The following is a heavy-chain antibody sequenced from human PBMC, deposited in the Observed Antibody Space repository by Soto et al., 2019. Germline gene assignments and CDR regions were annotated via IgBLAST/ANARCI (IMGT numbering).Heavy chain of an antibody. CDR1: GFTFSNAW. Sequence: EVQLGESGGGLVKPGGSLRLSCAASGFTFSNAWMSWVRQAPGKGLEWVGGIKSKTDGGTTDYAAPVKGRFTISRDDSKNTLYLQMNSLKTEDTAEYYCTTGQQLPYYFDYWGQGTLVTVSS. J-gene: IGHJ4*02. V-gene: IGHV3-15*01. CDR3: TTGQQLPYYFDY. D-gene: IGHD6-13*01. CDR2: IKSKTDGGTT.